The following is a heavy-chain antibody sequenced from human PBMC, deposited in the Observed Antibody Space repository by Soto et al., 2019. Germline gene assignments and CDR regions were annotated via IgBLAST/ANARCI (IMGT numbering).Heavy chain of an antibody. D-gene: IGHD4-17*01. V-gene: IGHV3-73*01. CDR1: GFTFSGSA. CDR2: IRSKANSYAT. J-gene: IGHJ6*02. CDR3: TRHFTVLRAWYYYGMDV. Sequence: EVQLVESGGGLVQPGGSLKLSCAASGFTFSGSAMHWVRQASGKGLEWVGRIRSKANSYATAYAASVKGRFTISRDDSKNTAYLQMNSLKTEDTAVYYCTRHFTVLRAWYYYGMDVWGQGTTVTVSS.